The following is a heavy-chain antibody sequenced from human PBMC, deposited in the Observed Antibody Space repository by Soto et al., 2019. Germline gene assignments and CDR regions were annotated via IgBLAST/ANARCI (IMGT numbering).Heavy chain of an antibody. CDR2: IVPIFETL. V-gene: IGHV1-69*18. CDR3: VVMGNVAVSNPRSFDY. D-gene: IGHD6-19*01. J-gene: IGHJ4*02. Sequence: QVQLVQSGAEVKKPGSSVKVSCKASGATFSGYAINWGRQAPGQGLEWLGRIVPIFETLNYAERFQGRVAITAYESTTTVYMELTNLTHEDTAVYYCVVMGNVAVSNPRSFDYWGQGTQVTVSS. CDR1: GATFSGYA.